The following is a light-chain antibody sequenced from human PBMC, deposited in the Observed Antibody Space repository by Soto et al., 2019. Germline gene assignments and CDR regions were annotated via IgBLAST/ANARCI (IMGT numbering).Light chain of an antibody. CDR2: GAS. Sequence: AIQMTQSPSSLSASVGDTVTITCRSSQGIKNDLGWYQQKPGKAPKLLIYGASGLQSGVPSRFSGRKVGTQFILTIDSLQPEDFATYYCQQVKSYPRTFGGGTKVDIK. CDR3: QQVKSYPRT. V-gene: IGKV1-6*02. J-gene: IGKJ4*01. CDR1: QGIKND.